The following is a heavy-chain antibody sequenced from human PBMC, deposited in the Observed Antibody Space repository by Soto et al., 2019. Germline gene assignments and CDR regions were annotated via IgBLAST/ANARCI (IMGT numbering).Heavy chain of an antibody. CDR3: AHRPRGYAYYFDS. CDR1: GFSLSTRGVG. Sequence: QITLKESGPTLVKPTQTLTLTCTFSGFSLSTRGVGVAWIRQPPGKALEWLALIFWDDDKWYSPSLKSRLTITEDNSKNQMVLTITNMDPVDTATYYCAHRPRGYAYYFDSWGQGPLVTVSS. J-gene: IGHJ4*02. D-gene: IGHD5-12*01. V-gene: IGHV2-5*02. CDR2: IFWDDDK.